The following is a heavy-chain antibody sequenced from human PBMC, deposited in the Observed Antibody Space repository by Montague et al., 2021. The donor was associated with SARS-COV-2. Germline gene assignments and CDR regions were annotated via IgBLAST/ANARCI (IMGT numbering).Heavy chain of an antibody. J-gene: IGHJ6*02. D-gene: IGHD6-13*01. CDR1: GGSISSSSYY. CDR2: IYCSGST. CDR3: ARVGRQQLVRLSGMDV. Sequence: SETLSLTCTVSGGSISSSSYYWGWIRQPPGKGLEWIVSIYCSGSTYYNPSLKSRVTISADTSQNQFSLKLSSVTAADTAVYYCARVGRQQLVRLSGMDVGGQGTTVTVSS. V-gene: IGHV4-39*07.